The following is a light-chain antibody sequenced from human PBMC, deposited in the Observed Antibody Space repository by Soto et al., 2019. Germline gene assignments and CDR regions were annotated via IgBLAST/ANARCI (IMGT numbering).Light chain of an antibody. J-gene: IGLJ1*01. CDR1: SNHVGSYNL. CDR3: CSYAGRDTYV. CDR2: EAN. Sequence: QSVLTQPASVPGSPGQSITISCTGTSNHVGSYNLVSWYQQHPGKAPKLIIYEANKRPSGISNRFSGSESASLTISGLQPEDEADYYCCSYAGRDTYVFGTGTKVTVL. V-gene: IGLV2-23*01.